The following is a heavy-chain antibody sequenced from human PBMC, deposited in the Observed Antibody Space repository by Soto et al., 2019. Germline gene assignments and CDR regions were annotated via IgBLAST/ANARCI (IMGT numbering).Heavy chain of an antibody. J-gene: IGHJ5*02. Sequence: GGSLRLSCAASGFTFSSYAMSWVRQAPGKGLEWVSAISGSGGSTYYADSEKGRFTISRDNSKNTLYLQMNSLRAEDTAVYYCAKGSYEGLNNWFDPWGQGTLVTVSS. V-gene: IGHV3-23*01. D-gene: IGHD5-18*01. CDR3: AKGSYEGLNNWFDP. CDR1: GFTFSSYA. CDR2: ISGSGGST.